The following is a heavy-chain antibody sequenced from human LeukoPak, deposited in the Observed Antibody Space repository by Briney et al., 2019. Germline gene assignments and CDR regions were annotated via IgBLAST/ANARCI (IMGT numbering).Heavy chain of an antibody. CDR2: IYYSGST. Sequence: PSETLSLTCTVSGDSISGNYWTWIRQPPGKGLEWIGYIYYSGSTNYNASLKSRVTISVDTSKNQFSLKLSSVTAADTAVYYCARGPGGYFDFWGQGTLVTVSS. V-gene: IGHV4-59*08. CDR3: ARGPGGYFDF. D-gene: IGHD3-10*01. J-gene: IGHJ4*02. CDR1: GDSISGNY.